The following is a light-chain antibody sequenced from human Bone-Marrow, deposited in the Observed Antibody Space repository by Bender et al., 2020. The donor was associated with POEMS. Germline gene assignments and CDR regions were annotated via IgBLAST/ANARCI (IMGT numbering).Light chain of an antibody. Sequence: QSVLTQPPSASGTPGQRVTISCSGGSIGRNPINWYQQLPGTAPRLVIYADDRRPSGVPNRFSASKSGDTASLTISGLQAEDEGDYYCASYTSSNTLVFGGGTKVTVL. CDR1: SIGRNP. V-gene: IGLV1-44*01. CDR2: ADD. CDR3: ASYTSSNTLV. J-gene: IGLJ3*02.